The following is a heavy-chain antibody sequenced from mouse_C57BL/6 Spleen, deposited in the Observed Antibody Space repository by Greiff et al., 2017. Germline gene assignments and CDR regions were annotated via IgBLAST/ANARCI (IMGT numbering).Heavy chain of an antibody. J-gene: IGHJ2*01. D-gene: IGHD2-5*01. CDR3: ARRGYSNYDTYY. Sequence: LVESGAELVKPGASVKLSCKASGYTFTSYWMQWVKQRPGQGLEWIGEIDPSDSDTNYNQKFKGKATLTVDTSSSTAYMQLSSLTSEDSAVYYCARRGYSNYDTYYWGQGTTLTVSS. CDR2: IDPSDSDT. CDR1: GYTFTSYW. V-gene: IGHV1-50*01.